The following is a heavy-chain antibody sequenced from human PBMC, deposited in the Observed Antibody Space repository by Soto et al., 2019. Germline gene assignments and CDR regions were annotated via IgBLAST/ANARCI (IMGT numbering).Heavy chain of an antibody. CDR3: ASSSSSLRDGGYYYYYYMDV. CDR2: ISAYNGNT. J-gene: IGHJ6*03. D-gene: IGHD6-6*01. V-gene: IGHV1-18*01. CDR1: GYTFTSYG. Sequence: ASVKVSCKASGYTFTSYGISWVRQAPGQGLEWMGWISAYNGNTNYAQKLQGRVTMTTDTSTGTAYMELRSLRSDDTAVYYCASSSSSLRDGGYYYYYYMDVWGKGTTVTVSS.